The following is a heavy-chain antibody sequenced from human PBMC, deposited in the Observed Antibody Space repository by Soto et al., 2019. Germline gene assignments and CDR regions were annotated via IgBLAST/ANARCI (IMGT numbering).Heavy chain of an antibody. CDR1: GFTFSSYG. Sequence: QVQLVESGGGVVQPRRSLRLSCAASGFTFSSYGMHWVRQAPGKGLEWVAVISYDGSNKYYADSVKGRFTISRDNSKNTLYLQMNSLRAEDTAVYYCAKDTPSITIFGVATGRNGMDVWGQGTTVTVSS. CDR2: ISYDGSNK. V-gene: IGHV3-30*18. J-gene: IGHJ6*02. D-gene: IGHD3-3*01. CDR3: AKDTPSITIFGVATGRNGMDV.